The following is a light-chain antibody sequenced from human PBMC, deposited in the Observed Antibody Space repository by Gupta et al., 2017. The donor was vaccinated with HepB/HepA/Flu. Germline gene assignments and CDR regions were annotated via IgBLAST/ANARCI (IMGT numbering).Light chain of an antibody. CDR3: QQLINRPIT. J-gene: IGKJ5*01. CDR1: QNVSNY. Sequence: EIVLTQSPATLSLSPGERATLSCRASQNVSNYVAWYQQKPGQAPRLLIYDAFNRPTGIPARFSGSGSGTDFTLTISSLEPEDFAVYYCQQLINRPITFGQGTRLEIK. V-gene: IGKV3-11*01. CDR2: DAF.